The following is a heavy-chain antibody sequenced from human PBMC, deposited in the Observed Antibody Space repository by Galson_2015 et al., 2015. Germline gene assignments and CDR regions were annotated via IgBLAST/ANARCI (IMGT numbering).Heavy chain of an antibody. CDR3: ARDQGRDGYNT. J-gene: IGHJ5*02. V-gene: IGHV4-59*01. Sequence: ETLSLTCTVSGGSISTYYWSWIRQPPGKGLEWIGYMYYSGITNYNPSLKSRVTISVDTSKNQFSLKLSSVTAADTAVYYCARDQGRDGYNTWGQGTLVTVSS. D-gene: IGHD5-24*01. CDR1: GGSISTYY. CDR2: MYYSGIT.